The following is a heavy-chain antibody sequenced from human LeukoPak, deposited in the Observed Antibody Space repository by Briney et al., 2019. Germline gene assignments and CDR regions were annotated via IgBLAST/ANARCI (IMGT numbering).Heavy chain of an antibody. CDR3: ARRRYAYRRGSYYYYMDV. CDR1: GGSISSYY. D-gene: IGHD1-26*01. CDR2: IYTSGST. Sequence: SETLSLTCTVSGGSISSYYWRWIRQPPGKGLEWIGYIYTSGSTNYNPSLKSRVTISVDTSKNQFSLKLSSVTAADTAVYYCARRRYAYRRGSYYYYMDVWGKGTTVTVSS. V-gene: IGHV4-4*09. J-gene: IGHJ6*03.